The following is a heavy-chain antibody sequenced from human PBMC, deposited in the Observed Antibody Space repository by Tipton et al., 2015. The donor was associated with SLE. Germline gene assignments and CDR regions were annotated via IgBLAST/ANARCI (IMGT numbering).Heavy chain of an antibody. J-gene: IGHJ3*02. CDR2: IYHSGST. Sequence: LRLSCAVSGYSISSGYYWGWIRQPPGKGLEWIGSIYHSGSTYYNPSLKSRVTISVDTSKNQFSLKLSSVTAADTAVYYCAREYSGSYDIWGQGTMVTVSS. D-gene: IGHD1-26*01. CDR1: GYSISSGYY. CDR3: AREYSGSYDI. V-gene: IGHV4-38-2*01.